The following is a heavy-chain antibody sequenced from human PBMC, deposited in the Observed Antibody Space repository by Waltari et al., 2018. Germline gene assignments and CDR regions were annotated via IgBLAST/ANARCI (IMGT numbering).Heavy chain of an antibody. V-gene: IGHV1-2*02. J-gene: IGHJ4*02. D-gene: IGHD3-9*01. CDR1: GYTFTGYY. CDR2: INPNSGDT. CDR3: ARGARYDILTGYLEGDY. Sequence: QVQLVQSGAEVKKPGASVKVSCKASGYTFTGYYMHWVRRAPGQGLEWMGWINPNSGDTNYAQNFQGRVTMTRDTSISTAYMELSRLRSDDTAVYYCARGARYDILTGYLEGDYWGQGTLVTVSS.